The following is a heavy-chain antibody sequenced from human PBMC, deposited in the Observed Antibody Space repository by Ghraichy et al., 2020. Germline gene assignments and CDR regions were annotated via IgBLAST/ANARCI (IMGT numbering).Heavy chain of an antibody. CDR1: GGSVSSGSYY. J-gene: IGHJ3*02. CDR2: IYYSGST. Sequence: TLSLTCTVSGGSVSSGSYYWSWIRQPPGKGLEWIGYIYYSGSTNYNPSLKSRVTISVDTSKNQFSLKLSSVTAADTAVYYCARERWGDAFDIWGQGTMVTVSS. D-gene: IGHD5-24*01. CDR3: ARERWGDAFDI. V-gene: IGHV4-61*01.